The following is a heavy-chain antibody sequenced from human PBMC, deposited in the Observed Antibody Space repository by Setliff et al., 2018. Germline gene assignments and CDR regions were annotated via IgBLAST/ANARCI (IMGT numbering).Heavy chain of an antibody. J-gene: IGHJ4*02. CDR1: GGSISSYY. D-gene: IGHD3-22*01. CDR2: IYTSGST. CDR3: ARARDTSGYFQYYFDL. Sequence: PSETLSLTCTVSGGSISSYYWSWIRQPAGKGLEWIGRIYTSGSTNYNPSLKSRVTMSVDTSKNQFSLKLSSVTAADTAVYYCARARDTSGYFQYYFDLWGQGTLVTVSS. V-gene: IGHV4-4*07.